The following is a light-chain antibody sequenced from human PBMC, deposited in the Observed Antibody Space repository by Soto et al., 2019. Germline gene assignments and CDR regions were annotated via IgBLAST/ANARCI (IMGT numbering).Light chain of an antibody. CDR2: DAS. V-gene: IGKV1-5*01. J-gene: IGKJ2*01. CDR3: QQYNSYSP. CDR1: QSISSW. Sequence: DIRMSQSPSALSASVGDRVTITCRASQSISSWLAWYQQKPGKAPKLLIYDASSLESGVPSRFSGSGSGTEFTLTISSLQPDDFATYYCQQYNSYSPFGQGTKVDIK.